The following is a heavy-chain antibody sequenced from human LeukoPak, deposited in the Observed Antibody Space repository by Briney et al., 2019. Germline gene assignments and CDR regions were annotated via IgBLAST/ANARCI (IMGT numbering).Heavy chain of an antibody. CDR1: GYTFTSYD. CDR3: ARGPMYYYDSSGYYEIDY. CDR2: MNPNSGNT. V-gene: IGHV1-8*01. D-gene: IGHD3-22*01. J-gene: IGHJ4*02. Sequence: RGASVKVSCKASGYTFTSYDINWVRQATGQGLEWMGWMNPNSGNTGYAQRFQGRVTMTRNTSISTAYMELSSLRSEDTAVYYCARGPMYYYDSSGYYEIDYWGQGTLVTVSS.